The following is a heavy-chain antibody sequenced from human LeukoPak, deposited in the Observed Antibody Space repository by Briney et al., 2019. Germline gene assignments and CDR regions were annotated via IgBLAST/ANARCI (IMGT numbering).Heavy chain of an antibody. CDR2: INHSGNT. D-gene: IGHD3-16*02. J-gene: IGHJ4*02. CDR3: ARDGRAGSYRRLDY. CDR1: AYSISSGYY. Sequence: PSETLSLTCAVSAYSISSGYYWGWIRQPPGKGLEWIGSINHSGNTYYNPSLKSRVTISVDTSKNQFSLKLNSVTAADTAVYYCARDGRAGSYRRLDYWGQGTLVTVSS. V-gene: IGHV4-38-2*02.